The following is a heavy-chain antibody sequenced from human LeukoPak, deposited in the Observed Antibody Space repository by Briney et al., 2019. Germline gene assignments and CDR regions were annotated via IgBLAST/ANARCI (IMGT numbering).Heavy chain of an antibody. J-gene: IGHJ4*02. CDR1: GYTFTSYG. CDR3: ARAVITMVRGALPPSY. D-gene: IGHD3-10*01. CDR2: ISAYNGNT. Sequence: GASVKVSCKASGYTFTSYGISWVRQAPGQGLEWMGWISAYNGNTNYAQKLQGRVTMTTDTSTSTAYMELRSLRSDDTAVYYWARAVITMVRGALPPSYWGQGTLVTVSS. V-gene: IGHV1-18*01.